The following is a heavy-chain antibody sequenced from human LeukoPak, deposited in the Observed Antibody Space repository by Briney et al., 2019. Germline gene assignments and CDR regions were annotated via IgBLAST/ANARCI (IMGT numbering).Heavy chain of an antibody. CDR1: GGSISSNCY. V-gene: IGHV4-39*01. Sequence: SSETLSLTCTVSGGSISSNCYWGWIRQPPGKGLESIGSMYHSGGSYYNPSLKSRVTMSVDTSKNQFSLELSSVTAEDTAVYYCARLVSRPDAFDIWGQGTRVTVSS. D-gene: IGHD2-21*01. CDR3: ARLVSRPDAFDI. J-gene: IGHJ3*02. CDR2: MYHSGGS.